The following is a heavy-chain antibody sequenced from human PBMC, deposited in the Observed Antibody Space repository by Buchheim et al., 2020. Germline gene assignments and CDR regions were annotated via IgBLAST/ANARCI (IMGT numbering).Heavy chain of an antibody. CDR1: GFTFSSYA. Sequence: QVQLVESGGGVVQPGRSLRLSCAASGFTFSSYAMHWVRHAPGKGLEWVAVISYDGSNKYYADSVKGRFTISRDTSNNTLYLQMNSLRAEDTAVYYCARGKGLDWFDPWGQGTL. J-gene: IGHJ5*02. CDR2: ISYDGSNK. CDR3: ARGKGLDWFDP. V-gene: IGHV3-30-3*01.